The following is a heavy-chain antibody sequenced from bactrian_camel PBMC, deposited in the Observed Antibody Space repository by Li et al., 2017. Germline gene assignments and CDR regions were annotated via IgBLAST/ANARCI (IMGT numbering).Heavy chain of an antibody. J-gene: IGHJ4*01. CDR1: RYTRTNYC. Sequence: HVQLVESGGGSVQAGGSLRLSCAGSRYTRTNYCMGWFRQTQGKEREGIASIYSADGTTHYADSVKGRFTISHDNTKKTLYLQMDNLKPEDTATYYCAADSRFQVLDHLRREYNYWGQGTQVTVS. D-gene: IGHD8*01. V-gene: IGHV3S63*01. CDR2: IYSADGTT. CDR3: AADSRFQVLDHLRREYNY.